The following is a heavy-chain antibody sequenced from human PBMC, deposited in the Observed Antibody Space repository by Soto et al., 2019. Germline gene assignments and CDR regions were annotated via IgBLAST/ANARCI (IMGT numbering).Heavy chain of an antibody. CDR2: IFWNGEK. Sequence: QVTLKESGPVLVKPTETLTLTCAVSGFSPRDSKVGVSWIRQPPGKALEWLAHIFWNGEKSYSTSLERRLTISKDPSKGQVVLTMTNMDPVDTATYFCAHVRHWAGAHSYDYWGRGTLVTVSS. V-gene: IGHV2-26*01. CDR1: GFSPRDSKVG. J-gene: IGHJ4*02. CDR3: AHVRHWAGAHSYDY. D-gene: IGHD3-9*01.